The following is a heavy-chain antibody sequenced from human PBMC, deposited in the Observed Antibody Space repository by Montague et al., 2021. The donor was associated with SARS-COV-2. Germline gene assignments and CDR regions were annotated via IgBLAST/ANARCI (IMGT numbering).Heavy chain of an antibody. J-gene: IGHJ4*02. Sequence: SETLSLTCSLSGLSISSGSYYWSWVRQPPGKGLEWIGYVYHTGSTNYNPSLKSRVTLSIDTSKNQFSLNLTSVTAADTAVYYCVREKYYFDDSGSKWGQGTLVTV. CDR3: VREKYYFDDSGSK. V-gene: IGHV4-61*01. D-gene: IGHD3-22*01. CDR2: VYHTGST. CDR1: GLSISSGSYY.